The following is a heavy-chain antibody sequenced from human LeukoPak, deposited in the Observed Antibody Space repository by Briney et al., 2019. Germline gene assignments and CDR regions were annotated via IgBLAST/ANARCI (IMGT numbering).Heavy chain of an antibody. CDR3: ARDGYSGNDGL. D-gene: IGHD5-12*01. Sequence: SETLSLTCTVSGGSLSSSSYYWGWIRQPPGRGLEWIGCIYYSGSTDYNPSFQSRVSITVDTSKKQFSLKLSSVTAADTAVYYCARDGYSGNDGLWGQGTLVTVSS. J-gene: IGHJ4*02. V-gene: IGHV4-61*01. CDR2: IYYSGST. CDR1: GGSLSSSSYY.